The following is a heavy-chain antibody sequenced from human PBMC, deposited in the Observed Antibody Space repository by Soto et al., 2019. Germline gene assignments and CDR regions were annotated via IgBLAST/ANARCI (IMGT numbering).Heavy chain of an antibody. CDR1: GGTFSTHA. J-gene: IGHJ6*02. V-gene: IGHV1-69*13. CDR3: ARGYCSGGNCYSGMDV. D-gene: IGHD2-15*01. CDR2: IIPISGTT. Sequence: SVKVSCKASGGTFSTHAIIWVRQAPGHGLEWMGGIIPISGTTYYTQKFLGRVTITADEPTSTAFMELSSLKSEDTAVFYCARGYCSGGNCYSGMDVWGQGTMVTV.